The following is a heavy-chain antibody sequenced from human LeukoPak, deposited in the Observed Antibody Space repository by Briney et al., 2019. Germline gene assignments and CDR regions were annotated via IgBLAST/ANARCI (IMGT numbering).Heavy chain of an antibody. CDR2: ISSNGGST. Sequence: PGGSLRLSCAASGFTFSSYAMHWVRQAPGKGLEYVSAISSNGGSTYYANSVKGRFTISRDNSKNTLYLQMNSLRAEDTAVHYCAREPLLAGYHHLYYYYYMDVWGQGTTVTISS. J-gene: IGHJ6*03. V-gene: IGHV3-64*01. CDR1: GFTFSSYA. D-gene: IGHD3-9*01. CDR3: AREPLLAGYHHLYYYYYMDV.